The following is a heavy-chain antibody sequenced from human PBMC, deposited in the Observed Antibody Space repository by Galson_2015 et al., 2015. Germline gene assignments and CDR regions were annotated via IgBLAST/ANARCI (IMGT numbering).Heavy chain of an antibody. CDR3: PKDYINYFDY. CDR1: GFTFSSYE. Sequence: SLRLSCAASGFTFSSYEINWVRQAPGKGLEWVSYISSSGSTIYYADSVKGRFTISRDNAKNSLYLQMNSLRAEETAAYYCPKDYINYFDYWGQGTLVTVSS. J-gene: IGHJ4*02. CDR2: ISSSGSTI. D-gene: IGHD3-16*01. V-gene: IGHV3-48*03.